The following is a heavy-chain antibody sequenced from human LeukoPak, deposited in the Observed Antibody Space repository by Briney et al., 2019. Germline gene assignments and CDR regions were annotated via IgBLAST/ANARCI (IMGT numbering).Heavy chain of an antibody. V-gene: IGHV5-51*01. CDR3: ARGGEQWQVPNWFDP. CDR2: IYPGDSDT. J-gene: IGHJ5*02. CDR1: GYSFTSYW. Sequence: GESLKISCKGSGYSFTSYWIGWVRQMPGKGLEWMGIIYPGDSDTRYSPSFQGQVTISADKSISTAYLQWSSLKASDTAMYYCARGGEQWQVPNWFDPWGQGTLVTVSS. D-gene: IGHD6-19*01.